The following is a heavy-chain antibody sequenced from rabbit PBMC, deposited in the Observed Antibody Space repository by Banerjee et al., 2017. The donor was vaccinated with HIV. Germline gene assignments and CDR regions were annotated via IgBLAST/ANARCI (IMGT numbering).Heavy chain of an antibody. V-gene: IGHV1S45*01. CDR2: IAAGGASA. CDR1: GFDFSSYY. J-gene: IGHJ4*01. CDR3: ARGGYGSSSAYTNL. Sequence: QEQLKESGGGLVQPGGTLKLSCKAAGFDFSSYYVCWVRQAPGKGLEWIACIAAGGASAYYASWAKGRFTISKTSSTTVTLQMTRLTAADTATYFCARGGYGSSSAYTNLWGPGPLVTVS. D-gene: IGHD1-1*01.